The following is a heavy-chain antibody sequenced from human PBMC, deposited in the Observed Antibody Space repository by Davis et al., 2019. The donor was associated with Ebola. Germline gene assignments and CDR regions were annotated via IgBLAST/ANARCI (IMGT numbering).Heavy chain of an antibody. CDR3: AREGAMEGGDGMDV. Sequence: PGGSLRLSCAASGFTFSSYAMSWVRQAPGKGLEWVSVIHSYGSTYYADSVKGRFTISRDNSKNTLYLQMNSLRAEDTAVYYCAREGAMEGGDGMDVWGQGTTVIVSS. D-gene: IGHD5-18*01. CDR2: IHSYGST. CDR1: GFTFSSYA. J-gene: IGHJ6*02. V-gene: IGHV3-53*01.